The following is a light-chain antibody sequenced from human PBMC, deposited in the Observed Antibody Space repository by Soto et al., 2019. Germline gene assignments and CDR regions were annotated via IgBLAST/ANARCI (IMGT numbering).Light chain of an antibody. CDR3: QQYDNWPRT. Sequence: EKVMTQSPATLSVSPGERATLSCRASQSVRSNLAWYQQNPGQPPRLLIYDASSRATGIPSRFSGSGSGTEFTLTISSLKSEDFAVYHCQQYDNWPRTFGQGTKVDIK. J-gene: IGKJ1*01. CDR1: QSVRSN. CDR2: DAS. V-gene: IGKV3-15*01.